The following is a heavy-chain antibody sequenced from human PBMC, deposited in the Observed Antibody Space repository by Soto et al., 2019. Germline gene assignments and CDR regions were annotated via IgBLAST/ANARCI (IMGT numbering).Heavy chain of an antibody. CDR1: GDSVSSSNYY. CDR3: ARHEDSGSAFDV. V-gene: IGHV4-39*01. Sequence: QLQLQESGPGLVKPSETLSLTCTVSGDSVSSSNYYWGWIRQPPGKGLEWLGSLSYGGSTYYSPSLKSRVTISVDTSKNQFALKLSSVTAADTAAYYCARHEDSGSAFDVWGQGTMVTVSS. CDR2: LSYGGST. J-gene: IGHJ3*01. D-gene: IGHD3-10*01.